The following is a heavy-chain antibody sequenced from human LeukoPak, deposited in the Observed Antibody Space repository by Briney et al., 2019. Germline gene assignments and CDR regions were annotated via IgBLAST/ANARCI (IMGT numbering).Heavy chain of an antibody. V-gene: IGHV6-1*01. CDR1: GDSVSSNSAA. D-gene: IGHD3-9*01. CDR2: TYYRSKWYN. CDR3: ARGGDDILNSHLDFDY. J-gene: IGHJ4*02. Sequence: SQTLSLTCAISGDSVSSNSAAWNWIRQSPSRGLEWLGRTYYRSKWYNDYAVSVKSRITINPDTSKNQFSLQLNSVTPEDTAVYYCARGGDDILNSHLDFDYWAREPWSPSPQ.